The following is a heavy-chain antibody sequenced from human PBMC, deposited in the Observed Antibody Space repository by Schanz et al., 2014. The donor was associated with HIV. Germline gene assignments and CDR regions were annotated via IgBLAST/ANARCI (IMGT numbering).Heavy chain of an antibody. V-gene: IGHV1-69*06. Sequence: QVQLLQSGAEVKKPGSSVKVSCKASGGHFASFGVSWVRQAPGQRLEWMGGIIPLLGTTHYAQKFRGRVTITADRSTTAYMQLNSLKSDDTAVYYCARVLGMAAANTYWWYFDLWGRGTLVTVSS. D-gene: IGHD1-26*01. J-gene: IGHJ2*01. CDR3: ARVLGMAAANTYWWYFDL. CDR1: GGHFASFG. CDR2: IIPLLGTT.